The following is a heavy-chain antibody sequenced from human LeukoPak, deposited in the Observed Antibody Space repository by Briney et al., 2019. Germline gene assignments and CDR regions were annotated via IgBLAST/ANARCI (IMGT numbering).Heavy chain of an antibody. V-gene: IGHV3-64*01. CDR3: ARGSSGRPFDY. J-gene: IGHJ4*02. CDR2: ISSNGGST. CDR1: GFTFSSYA. Sequence: GGSLRLSCAASGFTFSSYAMHWVRQAPGKGLEYVSAISSNGGSTYYANSVKGRFTISRDNSKNTLCLQMGSLRAEDMAVYYCARGSSGRPFDYWGQGTLVTVSS. D-gene: IGHD6-19*01.